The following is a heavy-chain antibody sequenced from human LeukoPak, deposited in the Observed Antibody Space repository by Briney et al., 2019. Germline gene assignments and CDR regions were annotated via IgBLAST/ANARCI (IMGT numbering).Heavy chain of an antibody. CDR2: INWNGGSI. CDR1: GFTFDDYG. J-gene: IGHJ4*02. V-gene: IGHV3-20*04. D-gene: IGHD6-13*01. CDR3: ARLPGVSEAGYFDY. Sequence: GGSLRLSCAASGFTFDDYGMGWVRQAPGKGLEWVSAINWNGGSIGYADSVKGRFTISRDNAKNSLYLQLNNLRAEDTALYYCARLPGVSEAGYFDYWGQGTLVTVSS.